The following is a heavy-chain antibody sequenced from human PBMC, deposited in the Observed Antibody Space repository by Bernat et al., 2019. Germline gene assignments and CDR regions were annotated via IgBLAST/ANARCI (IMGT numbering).Heavy chain of an antibody. J-gene: IGHJ3*02. CDR1: GFTFSTYT. V-gene: IGHV3-21*01. CDR3: ARLHMTIEGAFDI. CDR2: ISTSSTYI. D-gene: IGHD4/OR15-4a*01. Sequence: EVQLVESGGGLVKPGGSLRLSCAASGFTFSTYTINWVRQAPGKGLEWVSSISTSSTYIHYADSVKGRFTISRDNAKNSLFLQMSSLRAEDAAVYYCARLHMTIEGAFDIWGQGTMVTVSS.